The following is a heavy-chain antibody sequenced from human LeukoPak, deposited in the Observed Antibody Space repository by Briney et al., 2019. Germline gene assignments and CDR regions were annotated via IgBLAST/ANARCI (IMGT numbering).Heavy chain of an antibody. CDR2: IYDSGST. Sequence: SETLSLTCTVSGASIRSGDYYWSWIRQPPGKGLEWIGYIYDSGSTYYNPSLQSRITISVDTSENRFSLKLSSVTATDTAVYYCARDCSGGSCYGAFDIWGQGTMVTVSS. CDR1: GASIRSGDYY. J-gene: IGHJ3*02. D-gene: IGHD2-15*01. V-gene: IGHV4-30-4*01. CDR3: ARDCSGGSCYGAFDI.